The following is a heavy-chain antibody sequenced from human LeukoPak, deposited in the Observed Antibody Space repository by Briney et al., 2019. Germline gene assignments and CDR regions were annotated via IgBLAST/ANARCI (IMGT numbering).Heavy chain of an antibody. CDR2: IIPIFGTA. J-gene: IGHJ5*02. CDR1: GGTFSSYA. D-gene: IGHD5-18*01. V-gene: IGHV1-69*05. Sequence: GSSVKVSCKASGGTFSSYAISWVRQAPGQGLEWMGRIIPIFGTANYAQKFQGRVTITTDESTSTAYMELSSLRSEDTAVYYCARAYPGYSYGGGWFDPWGQGTLVTVSS. CDR3: ARAYPGYSYGGGWFDP.